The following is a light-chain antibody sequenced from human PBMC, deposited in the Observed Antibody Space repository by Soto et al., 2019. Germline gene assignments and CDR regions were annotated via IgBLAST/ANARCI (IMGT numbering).Light chain of an antibody. J-gene: IGKJ1*01. CDR3: QQYNNLPPWT. Sequence: EILMTQSPDTVSVSPGERVTLSCRASQSVGSNLAWYQQKPGQPPRLLMYGVSTRATGIPARLIGSGSGTYFTLTISSLQSEDIAVYSCQQYNNLPPWTFGQGTKVELK. CDR1: QSVGSN. V-gene: IGKV3-15*01. CDR2: GVS.